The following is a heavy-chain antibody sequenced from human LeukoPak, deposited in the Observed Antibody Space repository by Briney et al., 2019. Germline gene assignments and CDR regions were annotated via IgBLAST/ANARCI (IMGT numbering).Heavy chain of an antibody. V-gene: IGHV3-30*04. CDR2: ISYGGNNK. CDR1: GFNFQIYA. CDR3: PRDGPRDYDILTALDY. J-gene: IGHJ4*02. D-gene: IGHD3-9*01. Sequence: SGGSLRLSCAASGFNFQIYAMHWVRQAPGKGLEWVAIISYGGNNKYYADSVKGRFTISRDNSKSMLYLQMNGLRPEDTAVYYCPRDGPRDYDILTALDYWGQGTVVSVSS.